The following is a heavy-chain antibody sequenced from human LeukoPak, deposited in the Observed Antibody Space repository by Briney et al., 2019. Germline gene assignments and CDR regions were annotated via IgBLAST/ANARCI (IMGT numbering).Heavy chain of an antibody. CDR3: ARWVVSGIRGAFDV. V-gene: IGHV4-39*07. Sequence: PSETLSLTCTVSGGSISSSTYYWGWIRQPPGKGLEWIGSIYYSGSTYYNPSLKSRVTISVDTSKNQFSLKLSSVTAADTAVYYCARWVVSGIRGAFDVWGQGTMVPVS. J-gene: IGHJ3*01. CDR2: IYYSGST. CDR1: GGSISSSTYY. D-gene: IGHD2-21*01.